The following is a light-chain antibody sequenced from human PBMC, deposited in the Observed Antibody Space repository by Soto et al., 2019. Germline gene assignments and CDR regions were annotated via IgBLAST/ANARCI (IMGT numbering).Light chain of an antibody. CDR2: TTD. CDR3: SAWDARLSAWV. V-gene: IGLV1-47*02. Sequence: QLVLTQPPSASGTPGQRVTISCSGSSSNIGSDYVYWYQQLPGTAPKLLIYTTDQRPSGVPDRFSGSKSGTSASLAISGLRSEDEADYWCSAWDARLSAWVFGGGTKLTVL. J-gene: IGLJ3*02. CDR1: SSNIGSDY.